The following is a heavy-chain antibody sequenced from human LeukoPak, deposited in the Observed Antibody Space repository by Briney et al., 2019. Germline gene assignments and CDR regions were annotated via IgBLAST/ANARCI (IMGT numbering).Heavy chain of an antibody. CDR2: ISASGSNT. V-gene: IGHV3-23*01. D-gene: IGHD3-3*01. CDR3: AKDQKGILRFLEWSTYPYYMDV. J-gene: IGHJ6*03. Sequence: GGSLRLSCAASGFTFSSYAMSWVRQAPGKGLEWVSAISASGSNTHYADSVKGRFTISRDNSKNTLYLQMNSLRAEDTAVYYCAKDQKGILRFLEWSTYPYYMDVWGKGTTVTVSS. CDR1: GFTFSSYA.